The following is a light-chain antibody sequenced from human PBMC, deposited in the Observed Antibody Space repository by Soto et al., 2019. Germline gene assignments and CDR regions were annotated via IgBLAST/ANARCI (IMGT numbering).Light chain of an antibody. CDR2: AAS. V-gene: IGKV1-39*01. CDR3: QQIYSPLT. CDR1: QSLPSY. Sequence: DIQMTQSPSSLSASVGDRVTITCRASQSLPSYLNWYQLKRGKAPKLLTYAASSLESGVPSRFSGSGSATDFTLTISSLQPDDCATYCNQQIYSPLTFGGGTKVEIK. J-gene: IGKJ4*01.